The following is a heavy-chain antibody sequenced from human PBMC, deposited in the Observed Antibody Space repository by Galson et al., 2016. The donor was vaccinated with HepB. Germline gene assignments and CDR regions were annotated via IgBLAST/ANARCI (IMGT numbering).Heavy chain of an antibody. V-gene: IGHV3-11*01. Sequence: SLRLSCAASGFTFSDYYMSWIRQAPGKGLEWVSYISSSGSPIYYADSVKGRFTTSRDNAKNSLYLQMNSLRAEDTAVYYCARVDSAMAYYFDYWGQGTLVTVSS. CDR1: GFTFSDYY. D-gene: IGHD5-18*01. CDR3: ARVDSAMAYYFDY. CDR2: ISSSGSPI. J-gene: IGHJ4*02.